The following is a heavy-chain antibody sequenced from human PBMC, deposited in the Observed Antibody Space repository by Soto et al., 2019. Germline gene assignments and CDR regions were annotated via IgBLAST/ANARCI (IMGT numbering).Heavy chain of an antibody. V-gene: IGHV1-24*01. CDR3: ATIPFFGVVIRPHYFDY. CDR2: FDPEDGET. J-gene: IGHJ4*02. D-gene: IGHD3-3*01. Sequence: ASVKVSCKVSGYTLTELSMHWVRQAPGKRLEWMGGFDPEDGETIYAQKFQGRVTMTEDTSTDTAYMELSSLRSEDTAVYYCATIPFFGVVIRPHYFDYWGQGTLVTVSS. CDR1: GYTLTELS.